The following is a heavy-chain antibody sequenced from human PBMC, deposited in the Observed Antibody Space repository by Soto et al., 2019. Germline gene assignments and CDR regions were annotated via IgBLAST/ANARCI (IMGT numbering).Heavy chain of an antibody. J-gene: IGHJ4*02. Sequence: EVQVLESGGGLVHPGGSLRLSCAASGFTFNKYAMYLVRKAPGKGLEWVSSSSGSGGSTYYADSVKGRFTISGDNSTNKLYQHMNRLRAVDTALYSCAKESATEGRQFYYWGQGTLVTVSS. CDR1: GFTFNKYA. V-gene: IGHV3-23*01. CDR3: AKESATEGRQFYY. CDR2: SSGSGGST.